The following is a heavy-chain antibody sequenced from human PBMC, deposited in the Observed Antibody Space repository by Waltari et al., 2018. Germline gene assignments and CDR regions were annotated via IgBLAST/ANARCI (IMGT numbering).Heavy chain of an antibody. Sequence: QVQLVESGGGVVQPGGSLRLSCAASGFPFSRYGMHWVRPAPGKGLEWVAFIRYDGSNKYYADSVKGRFTISRDNSKNTLYLQMNSLRAEDTAVYYCAKADCGGDCYGYFDYWGQGTLVTVSS. D-gene: IGHD2-21*01. V-gene: IGHV3-30*02. CDR2: IRYDGSNK. CDR3: AKADCGGDCYGYFDY. J-gene: IGHJ4*02. CDR1: GFPFSRYG.